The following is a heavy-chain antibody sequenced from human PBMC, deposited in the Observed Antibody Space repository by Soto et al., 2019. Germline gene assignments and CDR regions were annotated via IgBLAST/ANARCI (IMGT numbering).Heavy chain of an antibody. CDR1: EFTFSSYW. Sequence: EVQLVESGGGLVQPGGSLRLSCAASEFTFSSYWMNWVRQAPGKGLEWVANIKEDGSEKYYVDSVKGRFTISRDNAKNSLSLQMNSLMGVDTALYYCARDWGAPGRGSTVGYYYHYGMDVWGQGTTVTVSS. V-gene: IGHV3-7*05. D-gene: IGHD1-1*01. J-gene: IGHJ6*02. CDR3: ARDWGAPGRGSTVGYYYHYGMDV. CDR2: IKEDGSEK.